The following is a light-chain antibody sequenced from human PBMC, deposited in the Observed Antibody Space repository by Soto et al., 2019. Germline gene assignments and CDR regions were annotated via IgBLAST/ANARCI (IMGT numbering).Light chain of an antibody. CDR2: DVS. CDR3: CSYAGTFYV. V-gene: IGLV2-11*01. J-gene: IGLJ1*01. CDR1: SSDFGGYNY. Sequence: QSLLTHPRSLSGSPGQSVTISCTGTSSDFGGYNYVSWYQHHPGKAPKLMIYDVSERPSGVPDRFSGSKSGNTASLTISGLQAEDEADYYCCSYAGTFYVFGTGTKVTGL.